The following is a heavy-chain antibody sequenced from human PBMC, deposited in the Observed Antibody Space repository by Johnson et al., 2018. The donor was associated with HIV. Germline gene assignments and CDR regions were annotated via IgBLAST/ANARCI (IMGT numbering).Heavy chain of an antibody. CDR2: IYSGGST. Sequence: VQLVESGGGLIQPGGSLRLSCAASGFTVSSNYMSLVRQAPGKGLEWVSVIYSGGSTYYADSVKGRFTISRDNSKNTLYLQMNSLRAEDTAVYYCAKDSRYSYGPDAFDIWGQGTMVTVSS. V-gene: IGHV3-66*03. J-gene: IGHJ3*02. CDR3: AKDSRYSYGPDAFDI. D-gene: IGHD5-18*01. CDR1: GFTVSSNY.